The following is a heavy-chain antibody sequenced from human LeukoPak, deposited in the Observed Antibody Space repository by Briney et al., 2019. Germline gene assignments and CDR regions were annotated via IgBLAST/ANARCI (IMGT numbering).Heavy chain of an antibody. CDR2: MNPNSGNT. J-gene: IGHJ4*02. V-gene: IGHV1-8*01. CDR3: ARARGAAAGPDY. Sequence: ASVKVSCKASGYTFTSYDINWVRQATGQGLEWMGWMNPNSGNTGYAQKFQGRVTMTRNTSISTAYMELSSLRSEDTAVYYCARARGAAAGPDYWGQGTLVTVSS. CDR1: GYTFTSYD. D-gene: IGHD6-13*01.